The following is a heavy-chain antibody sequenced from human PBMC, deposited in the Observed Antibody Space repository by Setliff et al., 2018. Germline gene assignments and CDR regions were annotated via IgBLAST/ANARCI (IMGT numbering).Heavy chain of an antibody. D-gene: IGHD1-1*01. CDR2: IMPVFGTP. Sequence: SVTVSCKASGGTFRDFAISWVRQDTGQGLEWMGGIMPVFGTPDYAQKFEGRVTISADETTTTAYFELSSLRSEDTGVYYCGSRQFPGGGNYYYFMDVWGKGTTVTVSS. CDR3: GSRQFPGGGNYYYFMDV. V-gene: IGHV1-69*13. J-gene: IGHJ6*03. CDR1: GGTFRDFA.